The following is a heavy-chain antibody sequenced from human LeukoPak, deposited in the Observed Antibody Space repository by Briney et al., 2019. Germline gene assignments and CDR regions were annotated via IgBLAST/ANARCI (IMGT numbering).Heavy chain of an antibody. Sequence: GESLKISCRGSGYSFTDYWIGWVRQKPGKGLEWMGIIYPDDSDTKYSPSFQGQVTISADKSITTAYLQWSSLKASDTAMYYCATNPGGTLWGQGTLVIVSS. D-gene: IGHD1-1*01. CDR1: GYSFTDYW. V-gene: IGHV5-51*01. J-gene: IGHJ4*02. CDR2: IYPDDSDT. CDR3: ATNPGGTL.